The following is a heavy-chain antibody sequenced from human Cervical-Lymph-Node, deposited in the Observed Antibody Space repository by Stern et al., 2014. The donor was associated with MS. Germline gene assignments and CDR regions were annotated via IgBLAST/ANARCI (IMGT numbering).Heavy chain of an antibody. Sequence: VQLMQSGAEVKKSGESLKISCKGSGYRFANYWIGWVRQMPGKGLEWMGIIYPGDSDTRYSPSFEGQVTISADKSISTAFLHWSSLEASDTAIYYCARHYLTAVAPDHWGQGTLVTVSS. D-gene: IGHD4-23*01. V-gene: IGHV5-51*01. CDR1: GYRFANYW. J-gene: IGHJ4*02. CDR2: IYPGDSDT. CDR3: ARHYLTAVAPDH.